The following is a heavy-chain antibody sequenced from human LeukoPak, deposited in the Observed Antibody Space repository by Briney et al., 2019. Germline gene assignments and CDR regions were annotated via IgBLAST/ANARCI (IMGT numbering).Heavy chain of an antibody. Sequence: PSETLSLTCAVYGGSFSGYYWSWIRQPPGKGLEWIGEINHSGSTNYNPSLKSRVTISVDTSKNQFSLKLSSVTAADTAVYYCARGLSWGCSYGYAAWGQGTLVTVSS. J-gene: IGHJ5*02. CDR1: GGSFSGYY. CDR3: ARGLSWGCSYGYAA. CDR2: INHSGST. V-gene: IGHV4-34*01. D-gene: IGHD5-18*01.